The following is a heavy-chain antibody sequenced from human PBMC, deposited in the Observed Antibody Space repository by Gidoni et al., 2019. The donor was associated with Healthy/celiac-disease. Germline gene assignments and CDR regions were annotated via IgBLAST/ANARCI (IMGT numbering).Heavy chain of an antibody. CDR1: GFTFSSSG. D-gene: IGHD4-17*01. V-gene: IGHV3-30*18. J-gene: IGHJ4*02. Sequence: QVQLVESGGGVVQPGRSLRLSCAASGFTFSSSGMHWVRQAPGKGLEWVAVISYDGSNKYYADSVKGRFTISRDNSKNTLYLQMNSLRAEDTAVYYCAKEIGEYLGYSTPPDFDYWGQGTLVTVSS. CDR2: ISYDGSNK. CDR3: AKEIGEYLGYSTPPDFDY.